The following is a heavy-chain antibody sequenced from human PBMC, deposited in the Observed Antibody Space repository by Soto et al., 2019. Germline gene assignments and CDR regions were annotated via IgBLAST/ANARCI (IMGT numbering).Heavy chain of an antibody. J-gene: IGHJ3*02. CDR3: ASTKLGFDAFDI. V-gene: IGHV3-53*01. Sequence: GGSLRLSCAASGFTVSSNYMSWVRQAPGKGLEWVSVIYSGGSTYYADSVKGRFTISRDNSKNTLYLQMNSLRAEDTAVYYCASTKLGFDAFDIWGQGTMVTVSS. D-gene: IGHD7-27*01. CDR2: IYSGGST. CDR1: GFTVSSNY.